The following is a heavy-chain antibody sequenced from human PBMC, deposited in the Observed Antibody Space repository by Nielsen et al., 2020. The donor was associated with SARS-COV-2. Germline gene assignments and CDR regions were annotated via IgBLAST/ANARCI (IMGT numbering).Heavy chain of an antibody. D-gene: IGHD6-13*01. CDR3: AKDSSWQEGYYYYYGMDV. J-gene: IGHJ6*02. CDR1: GFTFDDYA. V-gene: IGHV3-43*02. Sequence: GGSLRLSCAASGFTFDDYAMHWVRQAPGKGLEWVSLISGDGGSTYYADSVKGRFTISRDNSKNSLYLQMNSLRTGDTALYYCAKDSSWQEGYYYYYGMDVWGQGTTVTVSS. CDR2: ISGDGGST.